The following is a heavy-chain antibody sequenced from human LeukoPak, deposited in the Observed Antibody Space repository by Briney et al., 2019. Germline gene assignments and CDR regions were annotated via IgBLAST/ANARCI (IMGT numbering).Heavy chain of an antibody. CDR1: GFTFSRYA. J-gene: IGHJ5*02. D-gene: IGHD3-10*01. V-gene: IGHV3-21*01. Sequence: PGGCLRLSCAASGFTFSRYAMKWVRQAPGKGLEWVSCIGSSGSYTYYADSVKGRFTISRDNAKNSLYLQMDSLRAEDGAVYYCAREDYSSGNPTIDTWGQGTLVTVSS. CDR3: AREDYSSGNPTIDT. CDR2: IGSSGSYT.